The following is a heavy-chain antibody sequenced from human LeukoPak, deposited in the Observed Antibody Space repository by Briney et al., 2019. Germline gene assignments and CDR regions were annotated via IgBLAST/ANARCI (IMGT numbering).Heavy chain of an antibody. V-gene: IGHV4-59*01. Sequence: PSETLSLTCAVYGGSFSGYYWSWIRQPPGKGLEWIGYIYYSGSTNYNPSLKSRVTISVDTSKNQFSLKLSSVTAADTAVYYCARGDTPMVSFQGFWGQGTLVTVSS. D-gene: IGHD5-18*01. J-gene: IGHJ4*02. CDR3: ARGDTPMVSFQGF. CDR2: IYYSGST. CDR1: GGSFSGYY.